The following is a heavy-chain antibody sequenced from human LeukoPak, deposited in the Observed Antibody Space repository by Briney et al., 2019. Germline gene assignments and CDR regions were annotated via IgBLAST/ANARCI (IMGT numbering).Heavy chain of an antibody. J-gene: IGHJ6*03. V-gene: IGHV1-69*04. CDR1: GGTFSSYT. D-gene: IGHD3-3*01. Sequence: GASVKVSCKASGGTFSSYTISWVRQAPGQGLEWVGRIIPILGIANYAQKFQGRVTITADKATSTAYMELSSLRSEDTAVYYCARDSPVRSDFWSGYYSYYYYMDVWGKGTTVTVSS. CDR2: IIPILGIA. CDR3: ARDSPVRSDFWSGYYSYYYYMDV.